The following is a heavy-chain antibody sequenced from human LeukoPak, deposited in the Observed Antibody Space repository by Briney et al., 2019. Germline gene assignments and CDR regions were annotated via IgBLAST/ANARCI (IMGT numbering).Heavy chain of an antibody. CDR3: AREASITILGGGYYYMDV. Sequence: GGSLRLSCAASGFTFDDYGRSWVRQAPGKGLEWVSGITWSGGSTAYADSVKGRFTISRDNATNSLYLQMNSLRVADTALYYCAREASITILGGGYYYMDVWGKGTTLTVSS. CDR2: ITWSGGST. J-gene: IGHJ6*03. CDR1: GFTFDDYG. D-gene: IGHD3-3*01. V-gene: IGHV3-20*04.